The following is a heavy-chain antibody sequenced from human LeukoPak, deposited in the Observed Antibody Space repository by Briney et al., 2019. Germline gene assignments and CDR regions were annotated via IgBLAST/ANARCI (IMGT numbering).Heavy chain of an antibody. CDR3: ARGRYQLLYGYFQH. CDR2: ITHSGSP. V-gene: IGHV4-34*01. D-gene: IGHD2-2*02. CDR1: GGSFSCYY. Sequence: PSETLSLTFALYGGSFSCYYWSWMRQPPGKGLEWIGEITHSGSPNYNPSLKSRVTISVDTSKNQLSLQLSSVSAADTAVYYCARGRYQLLYGYFQHWGQGTLVTVSS. J-gene: IGHJ1*01.